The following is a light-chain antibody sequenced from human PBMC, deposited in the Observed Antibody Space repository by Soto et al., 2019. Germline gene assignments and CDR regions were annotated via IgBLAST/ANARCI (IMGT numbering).Light chain of an antibody. CDR3: QQTYTTPEIT. CDR1: QSISIS. V-gene: IGKV1-39*01. J-gene: IGKJ5*01. Sequence: DTQLTQSLSSLSASVGDRVTITCRASQSISISLNWYQLKPGKAPNLLMYGASYLKSGVPTRFSGSGSGTDFTLTISSLQPEDFATYYCQQTYTTPEITVGQGTRREIK. CDR2: GAS.